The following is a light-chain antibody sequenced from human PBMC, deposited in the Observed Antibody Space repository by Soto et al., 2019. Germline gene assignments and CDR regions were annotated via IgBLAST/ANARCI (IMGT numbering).Light chain of an antibody. V-gene: IGKV3-20*01. CDR1: QSVSSSY. Sequence: EIVLTQSPGTLSSSPGERXTLSCRASQSVSSSYLAWYRQKPGQAPRLLIYAASSRATGIPDRFSGSGSGTDFTLTISRLEPEDFAVYYCQQYGSSSWTFGQGTKVEFK. J-gene: IGKJ1*01. CDR3: QQYGSSSWT. CDR2: AAS.